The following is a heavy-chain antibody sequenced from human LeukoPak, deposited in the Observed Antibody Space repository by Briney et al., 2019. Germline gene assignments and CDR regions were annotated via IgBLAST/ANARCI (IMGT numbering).Heavy chain of an antibody. CDR2: IRSKANSHAT. CDR3: TTTDLAAAVDY. V-gene: IGHV3-73*01. D-gene: IGHD6-13*01. Sequence: TGGSLRLSCAASGFTFSGSAMHWVRQASGKGLEWVGRIRSKANSHATAYAASVKGRFTISRDDSKNTAYLQMNSLKTEDTAVYYCTTTDLAAAVDYWGQGTLVTVSS. J-gene: IGHJ4*02. CDR1: GFTFSGSA.